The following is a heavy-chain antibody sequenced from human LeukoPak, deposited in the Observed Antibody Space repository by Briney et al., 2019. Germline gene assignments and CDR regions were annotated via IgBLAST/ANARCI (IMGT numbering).Heavy chain of an antibody. CDR1: GVTFSSYA. J-gene: IGHJ4*02. Sequence: GGSLRLSCEASGVTFSSYAMSWVRQAPGKGLEWVSAISGSGGSTYYADSVKGRFTIYRDNSKNTLYLQMNSLRAEDTAVYYCAKESFYISNYFDYWGQGTLVTVSS. V-gene: IGHV3-23*01. CDR2: ISGSGGST. D-gene: IGHD4-4*01. CDR3: AKESFYISNYFDY.